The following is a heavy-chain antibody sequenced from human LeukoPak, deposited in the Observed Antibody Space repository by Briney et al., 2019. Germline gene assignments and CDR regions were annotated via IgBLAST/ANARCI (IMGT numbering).Heavy chain of an antibody. J-gene: IGHJ4*02. CDR3: AHTHLLHLASGSYSDY. CDR2: IYWNDDK. D-gene: IGHD3-10*01. Sequence: SGPTLVNPTQTLTLTCTFSGFSLSTSRVGVGWIRQPPGKALEWLALIYWNDDKRYSPSLKSRLTVTKDTSKNQVVLTMTNMDPVDTATYYCAHTHLLHLASGSYSDYWGQGTLVTVSS. CDR1: GFSLSTSRVG. V-gene: IGHV2-5*01.